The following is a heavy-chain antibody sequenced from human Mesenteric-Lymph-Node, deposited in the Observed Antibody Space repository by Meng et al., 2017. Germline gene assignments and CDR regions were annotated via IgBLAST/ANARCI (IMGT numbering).Heavy chain of an antibody. J-gene: IGHJ4*01. V-gene: IGHV4-59*01. D-gene: IGHD5-18*01. CDR1: GGSIESNF. Sequence: SETLSLTCAVSGGSIESNFWSWIRQPPGKGLEWIGYVHSTGRTNSNPSLKSRVTISVDTSKNQFSLKLNSVTAADTAVYYCARVGIQLWLGYFDYWGHGTLVT. CDR2: VHSTGRT. CDR3: ARVGIQLWLGYFDY.